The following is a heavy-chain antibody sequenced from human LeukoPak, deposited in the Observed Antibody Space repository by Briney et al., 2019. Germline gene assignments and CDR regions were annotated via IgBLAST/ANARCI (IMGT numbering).Heavy chain of an antibody. CDR3: ARDPYSSGWPSYYYYGMDV. D-gene: IGHD6-19*01. CDR1: GFTFSSYG. Sequence: GGSLRLSCAASGFTFSSYGMHWVRHAPGKGLEWVAVIWYDGSNKYYVDSVKGRFTISRDNAKNSLYLQMNSLRAEDTAVYYCARDPYSSGWPSYYYYGMDVWGQGTTVTVSS. CDR2: IWYDGSNK. J-gene: IGHJ6*02. V-gene: IGHV3-33*01.